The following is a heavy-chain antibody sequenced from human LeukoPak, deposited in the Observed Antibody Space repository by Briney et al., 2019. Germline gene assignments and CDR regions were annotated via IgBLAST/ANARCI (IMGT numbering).Heavy chain of an antibody. CDR3: ASTNYRGGTTGYNWFDP. Sequence: GGSLRLSCAASRFIFSNYAMHWVRQAPGKGLEWVAVISYDGSNEYYADSVKGRFTISRDNPKNTLYLQMNSLRAEDTAMYYCASTNYRGGTTGYNWFDPWGQGTLVTVSS. D-gene: IGHD1-26*01. J-gene: IGHJ5*02. V-gene: IGHV3-30-3*01. CDR2: ISYDGSNE. CDR1: RFIFSNYA.